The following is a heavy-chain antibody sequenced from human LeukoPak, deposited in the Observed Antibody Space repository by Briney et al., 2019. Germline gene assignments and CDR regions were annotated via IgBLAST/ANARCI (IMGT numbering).Heavy chain of an antibody. CDR1: GGSFSGYY. CDR3: ARIAAAGRYYYYYGMDV. CDR2: INHSGST. J-gene: IGHJ6*02. D-gene: IGHD6-13*01. V-gene: IGHV4-34*01. Sequence: SETLSLTCAVYGGSFSGYYWSWIRQPPGKGLEWIGEINHSGSTNCNPSLKSRVTISVDTSKNQFSLKLSSVTAADTAVYYCARIAAAGRYYYYYGMDVWGQGTTVTVSS.